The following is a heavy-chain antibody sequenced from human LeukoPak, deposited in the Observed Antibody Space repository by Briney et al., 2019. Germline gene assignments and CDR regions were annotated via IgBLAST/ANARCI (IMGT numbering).Heavy chain of an antibody. CDR1: RDSISSNTYY. J-gene: IGHJ4*02. D-gene: IGHD6-19*01. CDR2: IYYSGRT. Sequence: SETLSLTCTVSRDSISSNTYYWGWIRQPPGKGLEWIGSIYYSGRTYYSPSLESRVTISVDTSKNQFSLKLSSVTAADTAVYYCARHTGGWSPFDYWGQGTLVTVSS. CDR3: ARHTGGWSPFDY. V-gene: IGHV4-39*01.